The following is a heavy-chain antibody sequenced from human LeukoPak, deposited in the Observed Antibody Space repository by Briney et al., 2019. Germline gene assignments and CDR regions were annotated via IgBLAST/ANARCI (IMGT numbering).Heavy chain of an antibody. Sequence: GGSLRLSCAASGFTFSSYGMHWVRQAPGKGLDWVAFIHHDGSNKYYADSVRGRFTISRDNSKNTLYLQMNSLRAEDTAVYFCAKDSHDYSNSLDYWGQGTLVTVSS. CDR3: AKDSHDYSNSLDY. CDR2: IHHDGSNK. D-gene: IGHD4-11*01. CDR1: GFTFSSYG. V-gene: IGHV3-30*02. J-gene: IGHJ4*02.